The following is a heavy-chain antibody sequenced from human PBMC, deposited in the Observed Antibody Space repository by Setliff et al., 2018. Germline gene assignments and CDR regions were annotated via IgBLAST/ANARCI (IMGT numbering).Heavy chain of an antibody. CDR3: TRDQDYYGMDV. CDR2: IKQGGSEE. CDR1: GFKFNTYW. V-gene: IGHV3-7*01. Sequence: GGSLRLSCAASGFKFNTYWMSWVRQAPGKGLEWVANIKQGGSEEHYVDSVKGRFTISRDNAKNSLYLPMNSLRGEDTAVYHCTRDQDYYGMDVWGQGTTVTVSS. J-gene: IGHJ6*02.